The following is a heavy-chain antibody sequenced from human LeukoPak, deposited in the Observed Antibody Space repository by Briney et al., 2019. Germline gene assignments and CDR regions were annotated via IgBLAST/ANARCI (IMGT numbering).Heavy chain of an antibody. Sequence: GGSLRLSCATSGFTFSSYWMNWVRQAPGKGLEWVANIKHDGSEKYYVDSVEGRFIISRDTAKNSLYLQMNSLRAEDTAVYYCARAGLAAAGPTDYWGQGTLVTVSS. CDR3: ARAGLAAAGPTDY. J-gene: IGHJ4*02. CDR2: IKHDGSEK. D-gene: IGHD6-13*01. V-gene: IGHV3-7*01. CDR1: GFTFSSYW.